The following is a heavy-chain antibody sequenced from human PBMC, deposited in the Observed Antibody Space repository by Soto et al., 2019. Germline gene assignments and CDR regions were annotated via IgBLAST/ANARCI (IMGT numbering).Heavy chain of an antibody. CDR3: ARRYGGNFDY. CDR1: GGSISSYY. J-gene: IGHJ4*02. Sequence: SETLSLTCTVSGGSISSYYWSWIRQPPGKGLEWIGYIYYSGSTNYNPSLKSRITISVDTSKNQFSLKLSSVTAADTAVYYCARRYGGNFDYWGQGTLVT. V-gene: IGHV4-59*01. CDR2: IYYSGST. D-gene: IGHD1-26*01.